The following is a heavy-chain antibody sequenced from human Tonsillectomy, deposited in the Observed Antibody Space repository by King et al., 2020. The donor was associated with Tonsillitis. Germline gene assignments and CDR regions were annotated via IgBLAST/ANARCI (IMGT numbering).Heavy chain of an antibody. CDR3: ARIDFWGGFDV. Sequence: QLVQSGAEVKKPGASVKVSCKASGYTFTSYYMHWVRQAPGQGPEWMGIINPSGGSTSYAQKFQGRVTMTRDTSTRTDYMELSSLRSEDTAVYYCARIDFWGGFDVGGQGTTVTVSS. D-gene: IGHD3-3*01. J-gene: IGHJ6*02. CDR1: GYTFTSYY. CDR2: INPSGGST. V-gene: IGHV1-46*01.